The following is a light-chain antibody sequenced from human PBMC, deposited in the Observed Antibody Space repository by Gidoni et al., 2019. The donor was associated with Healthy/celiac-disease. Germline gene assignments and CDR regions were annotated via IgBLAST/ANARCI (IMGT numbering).Light chain of an antibody. Sequence: DIQRTKSPSSLSASVGDRVTITGRESQSISSYLNWYTQKPGNAPKLLIYAASSLQSGVPTSFSGSGSWTDFTLTIISLQPEDFATYYCQQSYSTPRTFGQGTKVEIK. V-gene: IGKV1-39*01. J-gene: IGKJ1*01. CDR2: AAS. CDR3: QQSYSTPRT. CDR1: QSISSY.